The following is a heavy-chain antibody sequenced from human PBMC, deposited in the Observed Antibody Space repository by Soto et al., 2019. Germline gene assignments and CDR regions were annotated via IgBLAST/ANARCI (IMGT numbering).Heavy chain of an antibody. Sequence: ASVKFSCKSSGYTFSHYGIHWVLQAPGQRLEWMGWLNAGNGYTKYSQKFQDRFTITRDTSASTVYMDLSSLRPEDTAVYYCARDEGPYDRSGHHFWGQGTQVTVSS. J-gene: IGHJ4*02. V-gene: IGHV1-3*01. CDR2: LNAGNGYT. CDR3: ARDEGPYDRSGHHF. D-gene: IGHD3-22*01. CDR1: GYTFSHYG.